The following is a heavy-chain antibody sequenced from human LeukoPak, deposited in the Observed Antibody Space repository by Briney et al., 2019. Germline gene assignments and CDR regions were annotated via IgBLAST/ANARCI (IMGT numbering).Heavy chain of an antibody. CDR1: GFTFNSNG. CDR2: IWYDGSNK. Sequence: GGSLRLSCAASGFTFNSNGMHWVRQAPGKGLEGVALIWYDGSNKYYADSVKGRFTISRDNSENTLYLQMNSLRAEDTAVYYCAIGGVIWRMDVWGQGTTVTVSS. CDR3: AIGGVIWRMDV. D-gene: IGHD2/OR15-2a*01. J-gene: IGHJ6*02. V-gene: IGHV3-33*01.